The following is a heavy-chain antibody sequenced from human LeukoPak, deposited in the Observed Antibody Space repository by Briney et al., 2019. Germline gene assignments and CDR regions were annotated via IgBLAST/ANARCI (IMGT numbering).Heavy chain of an antibody. J-gene: IGHJ4*02. Sequence: RASVKVSCKASVGTFSSYAISWVRQAPGQGLEWMGRIIPILGIANYAQKFQGRVTITADKSTSTAYMELSSLRSEDTAVYYCARDVGALPNLELWGQGTLVTVSS. D-gene: IGHD1-26*01. CDR2: IIPILGIA. CDR1: VGTFSSYA. V-gene: IGHV1-69*04. CDR3: ARDVGALPNLEL.